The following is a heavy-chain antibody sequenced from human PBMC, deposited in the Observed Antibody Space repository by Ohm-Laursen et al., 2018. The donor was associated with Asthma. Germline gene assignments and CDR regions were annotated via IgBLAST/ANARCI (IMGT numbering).Heavy chain of an antibody. J-gene: IGHJ3*01. Sequence: TQTLTLTFTFSGFSLNTRGEGVGWIRQPPGKALEWLALIYWDDDKRYSPSLKSRLTITRDTSKNQVVLTMTQMDPVDTATYYCAHRTLAVDAFAFWGHGTMVTVSS. CDR2: IYWDDDK. CDR1: GFSLNTRGEG. V-gene: IGHV2-5*02. D-gene: IGHD6-19*01. CDR3: AHRTLAVDAFAF.